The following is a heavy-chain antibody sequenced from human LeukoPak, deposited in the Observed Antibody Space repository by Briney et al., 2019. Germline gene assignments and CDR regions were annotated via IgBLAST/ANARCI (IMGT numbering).Heavy chain of an antibody. J-gene: IGHJ4*02. D-gene: IGHD6-13*01. CDR1: GFTVSSNY. V-gene: IGHV3-66*01. CDR3: ARSRYGTTWSSFWEFDY. Sequence: GGSLRLSCAASGFTVSSNYMNWVRQAPGKGLEWVSVIYSGGSTYYADSVKGRFTISRDNSKNTLYLQMNSLRAEDTAVYYCARSRYGTTWSSFWEFDYWGQGTLVTVSS. CDR2: IYSGGST.